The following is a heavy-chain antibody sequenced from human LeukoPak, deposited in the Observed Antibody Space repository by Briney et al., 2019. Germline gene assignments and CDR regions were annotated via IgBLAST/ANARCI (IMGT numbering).Heavy chain of an antibody. J-gene: IGHJ4*02. CDR1: GYTFTSYA. CDR3: ARDERAVTAGGEYYFDY. CDR2: INAGNGNT. Sequence: EASVKVSCKASGYTFTSYAMHWVRQAPGQRLEWMGWINAGNGNTKYSQKFQGRVTITTDTSTSTAYMELRSLTSDDTAVYYCARDERAVTAGGEYYFDYWGQGTLVTVSS. V-gene: IGHV1-3*01. D-gene: IGHD2-21*01.